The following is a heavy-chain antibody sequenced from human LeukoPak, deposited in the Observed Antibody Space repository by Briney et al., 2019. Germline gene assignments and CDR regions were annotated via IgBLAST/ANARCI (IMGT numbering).Heavy chain of an antibody. CDR2: IHYSGST. CDR1: GFTFSDYY. V-gene: IGHV4-38-2*02. CDR3: ARERETTVTTGGFDP. J-gene: IGHJ5*02. Sequence: PGGSLRLSCAASGFTFSDYYMSWVRQAPGKGLEWIGSIHYSGSTSYKSSLKSRVTISVDTSKNQFSLKVNSVTAADTAVYYCARERETTVTTGGFDPWGQGTLVTVSS. D-gene: IGHD4-17*01.